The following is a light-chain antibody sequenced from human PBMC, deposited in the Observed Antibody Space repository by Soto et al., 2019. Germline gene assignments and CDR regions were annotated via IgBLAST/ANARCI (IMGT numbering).Light chain of an antibody. V-gene: IGLV2-8*01. CDR3: SSYAGSKGYV. CDR1: SSDVGGYNY. CDR2: EVS. J-gene: IGLJ1*01. Sequence: ALTQPPSASGSPGQSVTISCTGTSSDVGGYNYVSWYQQHPGKAPKLMIYEVSKRPSGVPDRFSGSKSGNTASLTVSGLQAEDEADYYCSSYAGSKGYVFGTGTKVTVL.